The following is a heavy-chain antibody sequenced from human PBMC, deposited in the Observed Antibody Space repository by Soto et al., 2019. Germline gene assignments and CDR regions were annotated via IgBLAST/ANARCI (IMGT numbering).Heavy chain of an antibody. V-gene: IGHV3-30-3*01. CDR3: ARDFVRVAAAPLGY. D-gene: IGHD6-13*01. CDR2: ISYDGSNK. J-gene: IGHJ4*02. CDR1: GFTFSSYA. Sequence: QVQLVESGGGVVQPGRSLRLSCAASGFTFSSYAMHWVRQAPGKGLEWVAVISYDGSNKYYADSVKGRFTISRDNSKNTLYLQMNSLRAEDTAVYYCARDFVRVAAAPLGYWGQGTLVTVSS.